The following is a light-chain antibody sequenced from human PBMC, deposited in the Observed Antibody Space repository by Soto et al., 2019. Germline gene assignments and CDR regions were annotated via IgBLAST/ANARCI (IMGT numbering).Light chain of an antibody. V-gene: IGKV1-5*03. J-gene: IGKJ1*01. CDR3: QHYESHSRT. Sequence: DIQMTQSPSTLSGSVGDRVTITCRASQTISSWLAWYQQKPGKAPKLLIYKASTLKSGVPSRFSGSGSGTEFTLTISSLQPDDFATYYCQHYESHSRTFGQGTKVDIK. CDR1: QTISSW. CDR2: KAS.